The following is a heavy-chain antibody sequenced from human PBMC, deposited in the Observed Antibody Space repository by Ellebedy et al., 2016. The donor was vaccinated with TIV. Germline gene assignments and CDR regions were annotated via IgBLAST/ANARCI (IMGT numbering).Heavy chain of an antibody. J-gene: IGHJ4*02. CDR1: GFTFSNAW. V-gene: IGHV3-15*07. CDR3: TTELCSSGCFPGIY. Sequence: PGGSLRLSCAASGFTFSNAWVNWVRQAPGKGLEWVGRIKTTTGGGATDYAAPVKGRFIISRDDSKNTLYLQMNSLKTEDTAVYYCTTELCSSGCFPGIYWGQGTLVTVSS. D-gene: IGHD2-15*01. CDR2: IKTTTGGGAT.